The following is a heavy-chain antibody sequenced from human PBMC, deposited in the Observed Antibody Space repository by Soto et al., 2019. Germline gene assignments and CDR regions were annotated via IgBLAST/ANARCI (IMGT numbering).Heavy chain of an antibody. Sequence: SETLSLTCTVSGGSVSSGSYYWSWIRQPPGKGLEWIGYIYYSGSTNYNPSLKSRVTISVDTSKNQFSLKLSSVTAADTAVYYCARELRSWGWFDPWGQGTLVTVSS. D-gene: IGHD1-26*01. CDR1: GGSVSSGSYY. V-gene: IGHV4-61*01. J-gene: IGHJ5*02. CDR3: ARELRSWGWFDP. CDR2: IYYSGST.